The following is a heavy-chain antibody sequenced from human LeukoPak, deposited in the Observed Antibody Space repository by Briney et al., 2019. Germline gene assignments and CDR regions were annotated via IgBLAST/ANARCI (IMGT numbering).Heavy chain of an antibody. J-gene: IGHJ4*02. D-gene: IGHD5-18*01. CDR2: INPNSGVT. V-gene: IGHV1-2*02. Sequence: ASVKVSCKASGYTFTGNYVHWVRQAPGRGLEWMGWINPNSGVTNYAQKFQGRVTMTRDTSISTAYMELNRLRSDDTAVYYCARYIIQLDFWGQGTLVTVSS. CDR1: GYTFTGNY. CDR3: ARYIIQLDF.